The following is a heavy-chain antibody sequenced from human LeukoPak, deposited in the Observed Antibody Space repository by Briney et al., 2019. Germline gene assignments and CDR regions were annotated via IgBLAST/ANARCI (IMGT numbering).Heavy chain of an antibody. CDR2: ISYDGSDK. J-gene: IGHJ6*02. D-gene: IGHD2-15*01. Sequence: PGGSLRLSCAASGFSFITYGMHWVRQAPGKGLEWVAFISYDGSDKYYADSVKGRFTISRDNSKNTLFLQMSSLRAEDTAIYYCAKSSDSLRSYYYYYGMDVWGQGTTVTVSS. CDR1: GFSFITYG. CDR3: AKSSDSLRSYYYYYGMDV. V-gene: IGHV3-30*18.